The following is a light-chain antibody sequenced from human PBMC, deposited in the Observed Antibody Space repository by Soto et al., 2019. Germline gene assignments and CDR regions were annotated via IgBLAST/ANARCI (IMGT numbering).Light chain of an antibody. J-gene: IGKJ4*01. V-gene: IGKV1-33*01. CDR1: QDISNY. Sequence: DIQMTQSPSSLSASVGDRVTITCQASQDISNYVNWYQQKPGKAPKLLIYDASNLETGVPSRFSGSGSGTDFTFTISSLQPEDIAKYYCQQYDNLLTFGGGTKVEIK. CDR3: QQYDNLLT. CDR2: DAS.